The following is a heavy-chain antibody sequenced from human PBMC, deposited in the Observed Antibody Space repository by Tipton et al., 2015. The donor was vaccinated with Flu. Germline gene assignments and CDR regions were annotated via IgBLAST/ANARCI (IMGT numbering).Heavy chain of an antibody. V-gene: IGHV3-53*01. D-gene: IGHD3-10*01. CDR2: IYTAGRT. Sequence: LSLTCAASGFSVTNNYGTWVRQAPGKGLEWVSVIYTAGRTKSADSVKDRFTVSRDISKNMVHLQMNNLRVDDTAMYYCARDMGRGYGEWDSWGQGTLVTVSS. CDR1: GFSVTNNY. CDR3: ARDMGRGYGEWDS. J-gene: IGHJ4*02.